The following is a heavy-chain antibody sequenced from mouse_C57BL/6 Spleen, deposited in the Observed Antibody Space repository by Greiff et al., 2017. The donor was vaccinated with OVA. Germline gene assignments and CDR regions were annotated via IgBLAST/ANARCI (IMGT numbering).Heavy chain of an antibody. V-gene: IGHV1-82*01. D-gene: IGHD1-1*01. CDR1: GYAFSSSW. J-gene: IGHJ2*01. Sequence: VQLQQSGPELVKPGASVKISCKASGYAFSSSWMNWVKQRPGKGLEWIGRLYPGDGDTNYNGKFKGKATLTADKSSSTAYMQLSSLTSEDSAVYFCARAYGRSYYFDYWGQGTTLTVSS. CDR2: LYPGDGDT. CDR3: ARAYGRSYYFDY.